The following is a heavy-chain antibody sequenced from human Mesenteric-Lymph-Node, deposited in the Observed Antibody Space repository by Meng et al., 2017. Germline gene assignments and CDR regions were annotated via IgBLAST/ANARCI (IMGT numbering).Heavy chain of an antibody. CDR1: GGSITSTSSY. D-gene: IGHD3-3*02. CDR3: VISSHN. J-gene: IGHJ4*02. Sequence: HLQASSPGLVKPSETLSRTCTISGGSITSTSSYWGWVRQPPGKGLEWIGSIYYRGSTNYNPSLKSRISMSVDMSKNQFSLKVNSVTAADTAIYYCVISSHNWGQGTLVTVSS. V-gene: IGHV4-39*07. CDR2: IYYRGST.